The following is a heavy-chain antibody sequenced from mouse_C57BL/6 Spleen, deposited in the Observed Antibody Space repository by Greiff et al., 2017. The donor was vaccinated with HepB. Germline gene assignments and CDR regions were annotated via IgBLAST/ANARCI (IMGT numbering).Heavy chain of an antibody. V-gene: IGHV1-80*01. CDR3: ARRYSNFYWDFDV. CDR1: GYAFSSYW. Sequence: QVQLQQSGAELVKPGASVKISCKASGYAFSSYWMNWVKQRPGKGLEWIGQIYPGDGDTNYNGKFKGKATLTADKSSSTAYMQLSSLTSEDSAVYFCARRYSNFYWDFDVWGTGTTVTVSS. CDR2: IYPGDGDT. J-gene: IGHJ1*03. D-gene: IGHD2-5*01.